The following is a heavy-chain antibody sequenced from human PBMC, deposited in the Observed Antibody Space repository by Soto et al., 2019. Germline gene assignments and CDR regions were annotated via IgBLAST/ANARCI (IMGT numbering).Heavy chain of an antibody. CDR1: GGSIGSYY. Sequence: PSETLSLTCTVSGGSIGSYYWSWIRQPPGKGLEWIGYIYYSGSTNYNPSLKSRVTISVDTSKNQFSLKLSSVTAADTAVYYCARQTAPQTYYYGSGSYPNNWFDPWGQGTLVTVSS. CDR2: IYYSGST. D-gene: IGHD3-10*01. CDR3: ARQTAPQTYYYGSGSYPNNWFDP. V-gene: IGHV4-59*01. J-gene: IGHJ5*02.